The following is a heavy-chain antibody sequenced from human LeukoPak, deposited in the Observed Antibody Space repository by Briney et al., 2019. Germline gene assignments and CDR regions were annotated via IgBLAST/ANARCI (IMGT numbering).Heavy chain of an antibody. V-gene: IGHV4-39*07. CDR2: IYYSGST. J-gene: IGHJ4*02. D-gene: IGHD3-22*01. CDR3: ASSLEVGRYYDSSGYYDGDY. CDR1: GGSISSSSYY. Sequence: SETLSLTCTVSGGSISSSSYYWGWIRQPPGKGLEWIGSIYYSGSTYYNPSLKSRVTISVDTSKNQFSLKLSSVTAADTAVYYCASSLEVGRYYDSSGYYDGDYWGQGTLVTVSS.